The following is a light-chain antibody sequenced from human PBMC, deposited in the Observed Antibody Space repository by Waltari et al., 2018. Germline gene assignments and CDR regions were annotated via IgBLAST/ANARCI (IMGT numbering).Light chain of an antibody. Sequence: IQMTQSPSTLSASVGDRVTITCRASQNINTWLAWYQQKPGKAPKLLIYKASSLKSGVPSRFSGSGSGTEFTLMISSLQPDDFATYFCQQYNTYSWTFGQGTKVDLK. CDR3: QQYNTYSWT. CDR2: KAS. J-gene: IGKJ1*01. CDR1: QNINTW. V-gene: IGKV1-5*03.